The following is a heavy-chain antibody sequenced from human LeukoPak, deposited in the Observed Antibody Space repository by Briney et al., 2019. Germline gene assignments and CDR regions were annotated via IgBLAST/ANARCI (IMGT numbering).Heavy chain of an antibody. D-gene: IGHD5-24*01. CDR1: GGSISSYY. CDR3: ARDIDGYSPYYFDY. CDR2: IYYSGST. V-gene: IGHV4-59*01. J-gene: IGHJ4*02. Sequence: SETLSLTCTVSGGSISSYYWSWIRQPPGKGLEWIGYIYYSGSTNYNPSLKSRVTISVDTSKNQFSLKLSSVTAADTAVYYCARDIDGYSPYYFDYWGQGTLVTVSS.